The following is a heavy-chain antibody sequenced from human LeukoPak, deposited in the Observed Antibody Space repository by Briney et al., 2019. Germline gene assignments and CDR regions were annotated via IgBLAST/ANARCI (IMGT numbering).Heavy chain of an antibody. V-gene: IGHV3-30*02. CDR1: GFTFSSYA. J-gene: IGHJ5*02. D-gene: IGHD2-15*01. Sequence: GGSLRLSCAASGFTFSSYAMHWVRQATGKGLNWVAFIVHDGSRQDYADSVRGRFTISRDNSKNTVYLQMNSLRPEDTAVYYCANLDPYCSGGRCPWGQGTRVSVSS. CDR2: IVHDGSRQ. CDR3: ANLDPYCSGGRCP.